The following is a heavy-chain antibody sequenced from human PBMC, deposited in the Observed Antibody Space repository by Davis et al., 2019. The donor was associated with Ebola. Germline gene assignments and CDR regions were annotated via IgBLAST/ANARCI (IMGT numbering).Heavy chain of an antibody. D-gene: IGHD2-8*02. CDR1: GLDFYKYT. CDR2: ISANSNFR. V-gene: IGHV3-21*04. Sequence: GESLKISCTASGLDFYKYTMTWARQAPGKGLQWVSSISANSNFRYYGDSVDGRFAVSRGNAKNSLYLQMNSLRAEDTAIYYCARDVAGGPLYYWGQGTLVTVSS. J-gene: IGHJ4*02. CDR3: ARDVAGGPLYY.